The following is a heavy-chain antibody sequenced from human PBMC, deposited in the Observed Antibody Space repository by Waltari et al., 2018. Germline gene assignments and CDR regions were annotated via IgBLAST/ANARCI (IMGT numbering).Heavy chain of an antibody. J-gene: IGHJ3*02. CDR3: ARERSYGASGAFDI. D-gene: IGHD4-17*01. V-gene: IGHV3-30-3*01. CDR1: GFPFSSYS. CDR2: IAYDGNNK. Sequence: QVQLVESGGGGVQPGRSLTLSCAASGFPFSSYSMNLVRQAPGKGMEWVAIIAYDGNNKYYADSVKGRFTISRDNSKNTLYLQMNSLRAEDTALYYCARERSYGASGAFDIWGQGTMVTVSS.